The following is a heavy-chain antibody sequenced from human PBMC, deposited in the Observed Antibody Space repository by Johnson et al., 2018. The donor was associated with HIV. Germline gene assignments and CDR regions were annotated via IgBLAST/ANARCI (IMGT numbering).Heavy chain of an antibody. V-gene: IGHV3-33*01. D-gene: IGHD6-13*01. CDR2: IWYDGSNK. CDR3: ARGIGSSWPLDAFDI. CDR1: GFTFSSYG. J-gene: IGHJ3*02. Sequence: LVESGGGVVQPGRSLRLSCAASGFTFSSYGMHWVRQAPGKGLEWVAVIWYDGSNKYYADSVKGRFTISRDNSKNTLYLQMNNLRAEDTAVYYCARGIGSSWPLDAFDIWGQGTMVTVSS.